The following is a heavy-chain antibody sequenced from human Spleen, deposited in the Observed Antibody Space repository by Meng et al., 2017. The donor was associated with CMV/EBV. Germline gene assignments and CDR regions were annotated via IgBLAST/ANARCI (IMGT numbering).Heavy chain of an antibody. Sequence: LRLSCAASGCTFSSYALHWVRQAPGKGLEWVAVISYDGTNKYYADSVKGRFTTSRDNSKNTLYLQMNSLRAEDTALYYCARGGPHADYWGQGTLVTVSS. CDR1: GCTFSSYA. V-gene: IGHV3-30*04. CDR3: ARGGPHADY. CDR2: ISYDGTNK. J-gene: IGHJ4*02.